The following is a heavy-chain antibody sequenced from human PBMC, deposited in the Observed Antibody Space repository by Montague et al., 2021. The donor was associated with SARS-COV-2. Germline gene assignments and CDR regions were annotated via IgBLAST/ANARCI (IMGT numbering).Heavy chain of an antibody. D-gene: IGHD6-13*01. CDR3: ARVGRQQLVRLSGMDV. Sequence: SETLSLTCTVSGGSISSSSYYWGWIRQPPGKGLEWIGSIYYSGSTYYNPSLKSRVTISVDTSKNQFSRKLSSVTAADTAVYYCARVGRQQLVRLSGMDVWGQGNTVTVSS. V-gene: IGHV4-39*07. J-gene: IGHJ6*02. CDR2: IYYSGST. CDR1: GGSISSSSYY.